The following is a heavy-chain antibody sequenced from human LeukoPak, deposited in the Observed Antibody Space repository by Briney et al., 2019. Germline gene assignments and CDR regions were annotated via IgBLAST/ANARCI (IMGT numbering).Heavy chain of an antibody. J-gene: IGHJ4*02. CDR3: ARHMCPSCYNAPLY. D-gene: IGHD2-2*02. Sequence: SETLSLTCTFSSASISSYYWSWVRQPAGKGLEWIGHISTSGNTNYNPSLKSRVTMSVDTSKNLFSLKLGSVTAADTAVYYCARHMCPSCYNAPLYWGQGTLVTVSS. CDR1: SASISSYY. CDR2: ISTSGNT. V-gene: IGHV4-4*07.